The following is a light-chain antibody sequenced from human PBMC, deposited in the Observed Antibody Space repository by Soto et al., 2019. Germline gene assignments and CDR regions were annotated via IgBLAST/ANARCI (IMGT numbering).Light chain of an antibody. CDR2: YDS. CDR1: KIGSKS. Sequence: SYELPQPHSVSVAPGKTARITCGGNKIGSKSVHWYQQKPGQAPVLVIYYDSDRPSGIPERFSGSNSGNTATLTISRVEAGDEADYYCQVWDSSSDHVVFGGGTKLTVL. V-gene: IGLV3-21*04. CDR3: QVWDSSSDHVV. J-gene: IGLJ2*01.